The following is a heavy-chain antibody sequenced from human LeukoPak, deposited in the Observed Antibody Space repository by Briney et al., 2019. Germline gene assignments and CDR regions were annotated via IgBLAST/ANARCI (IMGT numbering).Heavy chain of an antibody. CDR3: AKDPLLPYCSSTSCVWFDP. CDR1: GFPFSSYS. Sequence: GGSLRLSCAASGFPFSSYSMSWVRQAPGKGLEWVSAITGSGDYTDYADSVKGRFTISRDNSKNTLYLQMNSLRAEDTAVYYCAKDPLLPYCSSTSCVWFDPWGQGTLVTVSS. D-gene: IGHD2-2*01. CDR2: ITGSGDYT. J-gene: IGHJ5*02. V-gene: IGHV3-23*01.